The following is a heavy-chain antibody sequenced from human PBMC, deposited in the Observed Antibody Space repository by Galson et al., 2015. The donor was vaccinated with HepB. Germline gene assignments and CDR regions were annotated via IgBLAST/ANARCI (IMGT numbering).Heavy chain of an antibody. CDR2: IYPGDSDT. J-gene: IGHJ3*02. D-gene: IGHD2-2*01. CDR1: GYSFTSYW. V-gene: IGHV5-51*03. Sequence: QSGAEVKKPGESLKISCKGSGYSFTSYWIGWVRQMPGKGLEWMGIIYPGDSDTRYSPSFQGQVTISADKSISTAYLQWSSLKASDTAMYYCARPGQLLSPFSGFDIWGQGTMVTVSS. CDR3: ARPGQLLSPFSGFDI.